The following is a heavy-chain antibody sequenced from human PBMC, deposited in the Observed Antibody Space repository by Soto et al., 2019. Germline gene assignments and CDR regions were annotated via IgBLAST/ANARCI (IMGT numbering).Heavy chain of an antibody. Sequence: LSLTCSVSGGSISSGDYYWSWIRQTPGKGLEWIGHIYYSGSTYYNPSLKSRVSMSVDTSKNQFSLKLNSVTAADTAVYFCATHPGISSPFDYWGQRILVTPPQ. CDR3: ATHPGISSPFDY. CDR1: GGSISSGDYY. J-gene: IGHJ4*02. CDR2: IYYSGST. D-gene: IGHD6-13*01. V-gene: IGHV4-30-4*01.